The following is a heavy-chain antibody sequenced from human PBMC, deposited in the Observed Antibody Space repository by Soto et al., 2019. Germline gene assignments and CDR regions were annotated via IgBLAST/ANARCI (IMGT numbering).Heavy chain of an antibody. CDR1: GDSISNGPYS. Sequence: QLQLQESGSGLVKPSQTLSLTCTVSGDSISNGPYSWSWIRQPPGKGLQWIGYIYHSGSTYYTPSLRGRVFMSAGRSKNQFSLHLSSVTAADTAVYYCARRGSWGYYFDFWGQGALVTVAS. V-gene: IGHV4-30-2*01. D-gene: IGHD1-26*01. J-gene: IGHJ4*02. CDR3: ARRGSWGYYFDF. CDR2: IYHSGST.